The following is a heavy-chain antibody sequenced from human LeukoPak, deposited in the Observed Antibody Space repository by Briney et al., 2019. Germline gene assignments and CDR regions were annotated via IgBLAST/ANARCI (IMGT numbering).Heavy chain of an antibody. CDR3: ARSSKVSYYGSRTYIFFRWFDP. Sequence: SETLSLTCTVSGYSISSGYYWGWIRQPPGKGLEWIGSIYHSGSTYYNPSLKSRVTISVDTSKNQFSLKLSSVAAADTAVYYCARSSKVSYYGSRTYIFFRWFDPWGQGTLVTVSS. D-gene: IGHD3-10*01. V-gene: IGHV4-38-2*02. J-gene: IGHJ5*02. CDR1: GYSISSGYY. CDR2: IYHSGST.